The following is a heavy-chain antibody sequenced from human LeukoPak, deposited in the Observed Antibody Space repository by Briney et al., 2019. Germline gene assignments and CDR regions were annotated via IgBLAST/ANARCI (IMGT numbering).Heavy chain of an antibody. Sequence: ASVKVSCKASGYTFTGYYMHWVRQAPGQGLEWMGWINPNSGGTNYAQKFQGRVTMTRDTSISTAFMELSRLRSDDTAVYYCARDWGKWELPVVYWGQGTLVTVSS. J-gene: IGHJ4*02. CDR3: ARDWGKWELPVVY. CDR2: INPNSGGT. D-gene: IGHD1-26*01. CDR1: GYTFTGYY. V-gene: IGHV1-2*02.